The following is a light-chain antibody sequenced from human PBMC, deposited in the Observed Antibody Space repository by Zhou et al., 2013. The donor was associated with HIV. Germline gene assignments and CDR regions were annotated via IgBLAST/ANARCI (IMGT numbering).Light chain of an antibody. J-gene: IGKJ5*01. Sequence: EIVLTQSPATLSLSPGERATLSCRASQSVSSYLAWYQHKPGQPPRLLIYGASSRATGIPDRFSGGGSGTDFTLTISRLEPEDFAVYSCQQYGSSPITFGQGTRLEI. V-gene: IGKV3-20*01. CDR1: QSVSSY. CDR2: GAS. CDR3: QQYGSSPIT.